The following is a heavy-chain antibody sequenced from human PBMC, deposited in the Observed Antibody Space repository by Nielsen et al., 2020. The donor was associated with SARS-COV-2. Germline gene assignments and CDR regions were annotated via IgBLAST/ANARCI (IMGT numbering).Heavy chain of an antibody. J-gene: IGHJ6*02. Sequence: GGSLRLSCAASGFTFSSYGMHWVRQAPGKGLEWVAVIWYDGSNKYYADSVKGRFTISRDNSKNTLYLQMNSLRAEDTAVYYCARDLDYYDSSGYYPHYGMDVWGQGTTVTVSS. CDR2: IWYDGSNK. V-gene: IGHV3-33*01. CDR1: GFTFSSYG. CDR3: ARDLDYYDSSGYYPHYGMDV. D-gene: IGHD3-22*01.